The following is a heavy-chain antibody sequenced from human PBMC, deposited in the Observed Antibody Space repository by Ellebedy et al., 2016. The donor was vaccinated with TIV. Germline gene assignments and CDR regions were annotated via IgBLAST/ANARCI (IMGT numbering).Heavy chain of an antibody. CDR1: GFTFSSYA. CDR3: LKDRQSGY. CDR2: ISGGGGST. J-gene: IGHJ4*02. Sequence: GESLKISCAASGFTFSSYAMSWVRQAPGKGLEWVSGISGGGGSTYYADSVKGRFTLSRDNSKNTQYLQMNSLRAEDTAVNYCLKDRQSGYWGQGTLVTVSS. V-gene: IGHV3-23*01. D-gene: IGHD3-10*01.